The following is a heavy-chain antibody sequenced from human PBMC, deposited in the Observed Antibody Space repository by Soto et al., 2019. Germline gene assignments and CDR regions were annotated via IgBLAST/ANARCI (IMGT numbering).Heavy chain of an antibody. Sequence: QVQLVESGAGVVQPGRSLRLSCAASGFTFSSYGMHWVRQAPGKGLEWVAVISYDGSNKYYADSVKGRFTISRDNSKNTLYLQMNSLRAEDTAVYYCATGGYFDYWGQGTLVTVSS. CDR3: ATGGYFDY. J-gene: IGHJ4*02. CDR1: GFTFSSYG. CDR2: ISYDGSNK. V-gene: IGHV3-30*03.